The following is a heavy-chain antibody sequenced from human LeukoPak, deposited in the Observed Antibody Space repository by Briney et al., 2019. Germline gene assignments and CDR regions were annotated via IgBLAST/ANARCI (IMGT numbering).Heavy chain of an antibody. V-gene: IGHV3-30*04. CDR2: ISYDGSNK. Sequence: GGSLRLSCADSGFTFNTYAMHWVRQAPGKGLEWVAVISYDGSNKYYADSLKGRFTISRDNSKSTLYLQMNSLRPEDTAVYYCAKATGSGYDLGIYYFDYWGLGTLVTVSS. CDR1: GFTFNTYA. CDR3: AKATGSGYDLGIYYFDY. D-gene: IGHD5-12*01. J-gene: IGHJ4*02.